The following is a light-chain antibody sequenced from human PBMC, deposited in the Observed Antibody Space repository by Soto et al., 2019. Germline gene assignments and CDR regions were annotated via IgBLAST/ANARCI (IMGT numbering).Light chain of an antibody. J-gene: IGKJ2*01. V-gene: IGKV1-39*01. Sequence: DIQMTQSPSSLSASVGDRVTITCRASQSISSYLNWYQQKPGKAPKLLIYAASSLHSGVPSRFSSSGSGTDFTLTISSLQPEDFATYYCQQRYSTPDTFGQGTKLEIK. CDR1: QSISSY. CDR2: AAS. CDR3: QQRYSTPDT.